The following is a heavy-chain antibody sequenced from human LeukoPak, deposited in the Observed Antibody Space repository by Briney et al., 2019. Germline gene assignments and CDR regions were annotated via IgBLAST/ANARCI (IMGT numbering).Heavy chain of an antibody. CDR2: IYYSGST. J-gene: IGHJ4*02. CDR3: ARGLYSSSNLDY. Sequence: PSETLSLTCTVSGGSISSSSYYWGWIRQPPGKGLEWIGSIYYSGSTYYNPSLKSRVTISVDTSKNQFSLKLSSVTAADTAVYYCARGLYSSSNLDYWGQGTLVTVSS. V-gene: IGHV4-39*07. CDR1: GGSISSSSYY. D-gene: IGHD6-13*01.